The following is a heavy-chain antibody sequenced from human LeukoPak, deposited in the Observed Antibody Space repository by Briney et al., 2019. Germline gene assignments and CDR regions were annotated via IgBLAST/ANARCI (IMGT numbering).Heavy chain of an antibody. V-gene: IGHV3-74*01. CDR3: AKALGSGSGNYYDSSGYFDAFDI. CDR1: GFTFSSYW. D-gene: IGHD3-22*01. CDR2: INSDGSST. J-gene: IGHJ3*02. Sequence: TGGSLRLSCAASGFTFSSYWMHWVRHGPGKGLVWVSRINSDGSSTRYADSVKGRFTISRDNAKNTLYLQMNSLRAEDTAVYYCAKALGSGSGNYYDSSGYFDAFDIWGQGTMVTVSS.